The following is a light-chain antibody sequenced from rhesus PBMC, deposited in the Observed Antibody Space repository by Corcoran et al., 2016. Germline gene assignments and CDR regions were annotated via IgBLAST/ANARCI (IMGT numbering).Light chain of an antibody. J-gene: IGLJ1*01. CDR3: SSYAGSTSFYV. V-gene: IGLV2-13*03. CDR2: EVD. CDR1: SSDIGGYNR. Sequence: QAAPTQSPSVSGSPGQSVTISCTGTSSDIGGYNRVSWYQQSPDKAPKLVLYEVDKRPSGVSDRCSGSKSDDTASLTTSGLQPEDEADDYCSSYAGSTSFYVFGTGTRLTVL.